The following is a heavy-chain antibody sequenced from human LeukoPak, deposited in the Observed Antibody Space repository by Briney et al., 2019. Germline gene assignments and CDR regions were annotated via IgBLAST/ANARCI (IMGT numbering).Heavy chain of an antibody. D-gene: IGHD6-19*01. CDR1: GYTFTSYA. V-gene: IGHV1-3*01. Sequence: ASVKVSCKASGYTFTSYAMHWVRQAPGQRLEWMGWINAGNGNTKYSQEFQGRVTITRDTSAGTAYMELSSLRSEDTAVYYCAREFAYSSGWYDYWGQGTLVAVSS. CDR3: AREFAYSSGWYDY. J-gene: IGHJ4*02. CDR2: INAGNGNT.